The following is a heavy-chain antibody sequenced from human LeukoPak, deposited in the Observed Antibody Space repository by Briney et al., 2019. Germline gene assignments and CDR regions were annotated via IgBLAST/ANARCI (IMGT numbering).Heavy chain of an antibody. CDR3: AKDMRSGEGGDYYYMGD. V-gene: IGHV3-9*03. J-gene: IGHJ6*03. CDR2: ISWNSGTI. D-gene: IGHD3-10*01. Sequence: PGGPLRLSCAASGFTFDDYAMHWVRQAPGKGLEWVSGISWNSGTIGYADSVKGRFTISRDNAKNSLYLEMKSLRTEDMALYYCAKDMRSGEGGDYYYMGDWGTGTTVTVSS. CDR1: GFTFDDYA.